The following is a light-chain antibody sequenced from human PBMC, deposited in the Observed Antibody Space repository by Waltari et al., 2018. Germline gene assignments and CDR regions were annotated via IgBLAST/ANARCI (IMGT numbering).Light chain of an antibody. J-gene: IGKJ1*01. CDR3: QQYVSYWT. V-gene: IGKV1-5*03. CDR2: KAS. CDR1: QSVTSW. Sequence: DIQMTQSPSTLSASVGDRVTITCRASQSVTSWLAWYQQKPGKAPALLIYKASSLESGVPSRFSGSGSGTEFTLTISSLQPDDFGTYYCQQYVSYWTFGQGTKVEIK.